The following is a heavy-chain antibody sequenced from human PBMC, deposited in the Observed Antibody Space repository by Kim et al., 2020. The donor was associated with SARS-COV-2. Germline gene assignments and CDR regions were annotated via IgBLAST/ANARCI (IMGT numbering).Heavy chain of an antibody. J-gene: IGHJ4*02. CDR3: ATYDLPSGY. CDR1: GFTFSSFW. Sequence: GGSLRLSCAASGFTFSSFWMDWVRQAPGKGLEWVGNIKEDGSENFYVDSVKGRFTISRDTAKQSLYLQLNSLRVEDTAIYYRATYDLPSGYWGQGTLVTV. V-gene: IGHV3-7*03. CDR2: IKEDGSEN. D-gene: IGHD5-12*01.